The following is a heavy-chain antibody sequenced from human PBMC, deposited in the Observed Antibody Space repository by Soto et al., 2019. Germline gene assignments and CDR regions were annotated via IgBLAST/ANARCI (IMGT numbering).Heavy chain of an antibody. Sequence: QVQLVQSGAEVKKPGASVKVSCKASGYTFTSYDINWVRQATGQGLEWMGWMNPNSGNTGYAQKFQGRVTMTRNTYISTAYMELSSLRSEDTAVYYCARGRSYYGSGSYRLYYYYYMDVWGKGTTVTVSS. CDR1: GYTFTSYD. D-gene: IGHD3-10*01. CDR3: ARGRSYYGSGSYRLYYYYYMDV. CDR2: MNPNSGNT. J-gene: IGHJ6*03. V-gene: IGHV1-8*01.